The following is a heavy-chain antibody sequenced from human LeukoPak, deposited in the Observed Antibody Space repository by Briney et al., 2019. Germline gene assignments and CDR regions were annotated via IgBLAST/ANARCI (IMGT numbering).Heavy chain of an antibody. Sequence: PGGSLRLSCAASGFTFSSYWMSWIRQAPGKGLEWVGRIKSKTDGGTTDYAAPVKGRFTISRDDSKNTLYLQMNSLKTEDTAVYYCTTVGSSGNNYYYYYYMDVWGKGTTVTISS. CDR1: GFTFSSYW. V-gene: IGHV3-15*01. J-gene: IGHJ6*03. D-gene: IGHD3-22*01. CDR3: TTVGSSGNNYYYYYYMDV. CDR2: IKSKTDGGTT.